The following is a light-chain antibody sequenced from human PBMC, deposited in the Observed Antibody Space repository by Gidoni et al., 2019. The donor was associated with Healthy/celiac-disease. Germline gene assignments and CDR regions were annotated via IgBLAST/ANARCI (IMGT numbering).Light chain of an antibody. J-gene: IGKJ4*01. V-gene: IGKV3-15*01. CDR1: QSVSSN. CDR2: GAS. Sequence: EIVMTQSAATLSVSPGERATLSCRASQSVSSNLAWYQQKPGQAPRLLIYGASTRATGIPARFSGSGSGTEFTLTISSLPSEDFAVYYCQQYHNWPPLTFGGGTKVEIK. CDR3: QQYHNWPPLT.